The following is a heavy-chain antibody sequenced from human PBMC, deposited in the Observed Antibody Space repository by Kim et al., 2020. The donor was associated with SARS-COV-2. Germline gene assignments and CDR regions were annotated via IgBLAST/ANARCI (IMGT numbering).Heavy chain of an antibody. CDR3: ARESEQWRYFDF. V-gene: IGHV3-21*01. CDR1: EFTFSSYS. J-gene: IGHJ4*02. CDR2: ISLLSTYM. D-gene: IGHD1-20*01. Sequence: GGSLRLSCAASEFTFSSYSMHWVRQAPGKGLEWVSSISLLSTYMYYADSVKGRFTVSRDNAKNSLYLQVNSLRSEDTAVYYCARESEQWRYFDFWGQGTLVTVSS.